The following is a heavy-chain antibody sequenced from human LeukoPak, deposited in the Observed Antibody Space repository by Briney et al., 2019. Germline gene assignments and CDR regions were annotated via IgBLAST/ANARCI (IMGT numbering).Heavy chain of an antibody. D-gene: IGHD6-6*01. CDR1: GYTLTGYY. CDR2: INPNSGGT. Sequence: ASVKVSCKASGYTLTGYYMHWVRQAPGQGLEWMGWINPNSGGTNYAQKFQGRVTMTRDTSISTAYMELSRLRSDDTAVYYCARLAAQGYYFDYWGQGTLVTVSS. V-gene: IGHV1-2*02. J-gene: IGHJ4*02. CDR3: ARLAAQGYYFDY.